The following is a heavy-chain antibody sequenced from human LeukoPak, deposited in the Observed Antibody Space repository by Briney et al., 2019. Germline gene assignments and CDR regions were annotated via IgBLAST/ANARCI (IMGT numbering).Heavy chain of an antibody. J-gene: IGHJ4*02. Sequence: PSETLSLTCTVSGDSISSYYWSWIRQPPGKGLEWIGYIYYSGSTNYNPPLKSRVTISVDTSKNQFSLKLSSVTAADTAIYYCARGTDVQWDYWGQGTLVTVSS. CDR3: ARGTDVQWDY. V-gene: IGHV4-59*01. CDR1: GDSISSYY. CDR2: IYYSGST. D-gene: IGHD1-26*01.